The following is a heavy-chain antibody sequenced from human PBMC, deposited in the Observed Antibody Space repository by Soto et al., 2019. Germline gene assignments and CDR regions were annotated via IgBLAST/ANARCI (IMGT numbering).Heavy chain of an antibody. CDR1: GFTFSSYA. Sequence: QVQLVESGGGVVQPGRSLRLSCAASGFTFSSYAMHWVRQAPGKGLEWVAVISYDGSNKYYADSVKGRFTISRDNSKNSLYLQMNSLGAEDAAVYYCARGGVYCSGGSCTLLDYWGQGTLVTVSS. D-gene: IGHD2-15*01. V-gene: IGHV3-30-3*01. CDR3: ARGGVYCSGGSCTLLDY. J-gene: IGHJ4*02. CDR2: ISYDGSNK.